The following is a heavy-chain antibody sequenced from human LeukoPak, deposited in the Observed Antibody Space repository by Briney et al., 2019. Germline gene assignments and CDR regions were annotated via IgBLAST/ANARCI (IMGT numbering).Heavy chain of an antibody. CDR2: IYPGNSDT. V-gene: IGHV5-51*01. CDR3: ARLRIVGGTMVKDNAFDI. J-gene: IGHJ3*02. D-gene: IGHD1-26*01. Sequence: GESLKISCEGSGYTFTTYWIAWVRQMPGKGLEWMGIIYPGNSDTRYSPSFQGQVTITADKSINTAYLQWSSLKASDTAVYYCARLRIVGGTMVKDNAFDIWGQGTMVTVSS. CDR1: GYTFTTYW.